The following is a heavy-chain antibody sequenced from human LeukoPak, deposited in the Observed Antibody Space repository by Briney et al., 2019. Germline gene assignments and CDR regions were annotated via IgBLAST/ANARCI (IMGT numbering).Heavy chain of an antibody. V-gene: IGHV3-48*01. CDR3: ARGLIIIVPPTTPFDY. CDR1: GFTFSSYS. J-gene: IGHJ4*02. D-gene: IGHD2-2*01. CDR2: ISSGSSTM. Sequence: GGSLRLSCAASGFTFSSYSMNWVRQAPGKGLEWVSYISSGSSTMYYADSVKGRFTISRDNAKNALYLQMNSLRAEDTAVYYCARGLIIIVPPTTPFDYWGQGTLVTVSS.